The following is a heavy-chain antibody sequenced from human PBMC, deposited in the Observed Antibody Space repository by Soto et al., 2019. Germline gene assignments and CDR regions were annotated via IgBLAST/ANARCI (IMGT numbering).Heavy chain of an antibody. CDR1: GGSIISDHYY. J-gene: IGHJ4*02. CDR2: MHYSGNT. Sequence: QPQLQESGPGLVKPSETLSLTCTVSGGSIISDHYYWAWIRQPPGKGLEWIGNMHYSGNTYQNPAPKSRVTISVDPSQNQFPLHLTSVTAADTAVYYCARHGGNKFDYWGQGTLVTVSS. D-gene: IGHD3-16*01. V-gene: IGHV4-39*01. CDR3: ARHGGNKFDY.